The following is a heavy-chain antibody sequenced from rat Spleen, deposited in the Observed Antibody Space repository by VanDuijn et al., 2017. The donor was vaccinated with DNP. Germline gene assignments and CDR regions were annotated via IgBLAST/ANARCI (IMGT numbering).Heavy chain of an antibody. CDR3: ATGTLAY. Sequence: EVQLTESGGDLVQPGGSLTLSCVASGFTFSNYGLAWVRQAPTKGLEWVSSISTGGGSIYYRDSVKGRFTVSRDNAKRTLYLQMDSLRSEDTATYYCATGTLAYWGQGTLVSVSS. V-gene: IGHV5S13*01. CDR1: GFTFSNYG. J-gene: IGHJ3*01. CDR2: ISTGGGSI.